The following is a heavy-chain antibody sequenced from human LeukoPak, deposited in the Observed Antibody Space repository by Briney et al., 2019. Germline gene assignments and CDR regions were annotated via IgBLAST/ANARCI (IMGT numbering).Heavy chain of an antibody. CDR1: GFTFSSYA. V-gene: IGHV3-23*01. CDR2: ISGSGGST. J-gene: IGHJ4*02. Sequence: GSLRLSCAASGFTFSSYAMSWVRQAPGKGLEWVSAISGSGGSTYYADSVKGRFTISRDNSKNTLYLQMNSLRAEDTAVYYCAKVDFGHGYFDYWGQGTLVTVSS. CDR3: AKVDFGHGYFDY. D-gene: IGHD4/OR15-4a*01.